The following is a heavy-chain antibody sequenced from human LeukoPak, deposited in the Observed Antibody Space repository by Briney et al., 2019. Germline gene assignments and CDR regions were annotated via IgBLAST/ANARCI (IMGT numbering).Heavy chain of an antibody. D-gene: IGHD5-18*01. Sequence: ASVKVSCKASGYTFASYDINWVRQATGQGLEWMGWMNPNSGNTGYAQKFQGRVTMTRNTSISTAYMELSSLRSEDTAVYYCARGVGYSYGYPFGYWGQGTLVTVSS. CDR3: ARGVGYSYGYPFGY. CDR2: MNPNSGNT. J-gene: IGHJ4*02. CDR1: GYTFASYD. V-gene: IGHV1-8*01.